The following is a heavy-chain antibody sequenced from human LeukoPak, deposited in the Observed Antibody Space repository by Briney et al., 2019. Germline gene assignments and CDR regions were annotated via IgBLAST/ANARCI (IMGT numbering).Heavy chain of an antibody. CDR1: GFTFSSYA. CDR3: AREEYCSGGSCSDLDY. D-gene: IGHD2-15*01. V-gene: IGHV3-30-3*01. Sequence: PGGSLRLSCAASGFTFSSYAMHWVRQAPGKGLGWVAVISYDGSNKYYADSVKGRFTISRDNSKNTLYLQMNSLRAEDTAVYYCAREEYCSGGSCSDLDYWGQGTLVTVSS. CDR2: ISYDGSNK. J-gene: IGHJ4*02.